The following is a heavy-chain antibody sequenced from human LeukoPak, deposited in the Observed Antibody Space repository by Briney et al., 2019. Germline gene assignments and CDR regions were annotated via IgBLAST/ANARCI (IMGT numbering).Heavy chain of an antibody. Sequence: ASVKVSCKASGYTFTGYYMHWVRQAPGQGLEWMGWINPNSGGTNYAQKFQGRVTMTRDTSISTAYMELSRLRSDDTAVYYCARVTYCGGDCYSREYDYWGQGTLVTVSS. CDR3: ARVTYCGGDCYSREYDY. CDR2: INPNSGGT. D-gene: IGHD2-21*02. CDR1: GYTFTGYY. J-gene: IGHJ4*02. V-gene: IGHV1-2*02.